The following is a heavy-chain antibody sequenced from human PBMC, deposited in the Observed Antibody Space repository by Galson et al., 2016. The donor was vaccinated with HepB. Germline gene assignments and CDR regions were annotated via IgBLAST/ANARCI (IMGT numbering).Heavy chain of an antibody. CDR2: ITDYNGNT. D-gene: IGHD3-22*01. V-gene: IGHV1-18*01. CDR1: GYTFTSFT. Sequence: SVKVSCKASGYTFTSFTIGWVRQAPGQGLEWMGWITDYNGNTNYAQKLQGRVTMTTDTSTSTAYMQLRSLRSDDTAVYYCARIGYYNSGYFPDFWGQGTLVTVSS. J-gene: IGHJ4*02. CDR3: ARIGYYNSGYFPDF.